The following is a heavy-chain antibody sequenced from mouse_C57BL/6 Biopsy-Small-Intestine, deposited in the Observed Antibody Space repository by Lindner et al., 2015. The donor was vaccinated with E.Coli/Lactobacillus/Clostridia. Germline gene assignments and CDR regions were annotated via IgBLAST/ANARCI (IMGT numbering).Heavy chain of an antibody. D-gene: IGHD1-1*01. Sequence: VQLQESGGGLVKPGGPLKLSCTASGFIFGDHGMHWVRQAPEEGLEWVAYISGSSSTIFYADVLKGRFTIPRDNAKNTLFLQMTSLRSEDTAIYYCARNYYGSGYDYWGQGTTLTVSS. V-gene: IGHV5-17*01. J-gene: IGHJ2*01. CDR3: ARNYYGSGYDY. CDR2: ISGSSSTI. CDR1: GFIFGDHG.